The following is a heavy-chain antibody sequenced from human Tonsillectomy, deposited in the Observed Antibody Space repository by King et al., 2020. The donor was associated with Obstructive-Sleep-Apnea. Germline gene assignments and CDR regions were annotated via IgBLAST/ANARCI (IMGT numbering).Heavy chain of an antibody. CDR1: GYTLIELS. CDR2: FDPEDGET. D-gene: IGHD4-17*01. Sequence: QVQLVQSGAEVKKPGASVKVSCKVSGYTLIELSMHWVRQGPGKGLEWMGGFDPEDGETIYAKKFQGRVTVTEDTSTNTVYMELSSLRSEDTAVYYCATLPLYGDFLDYWGQGTLVTVSS. V-gene: IGHV1-24*01. J-gene: IGHJ4*02. CDR3: ATLPLYGDFLDY.